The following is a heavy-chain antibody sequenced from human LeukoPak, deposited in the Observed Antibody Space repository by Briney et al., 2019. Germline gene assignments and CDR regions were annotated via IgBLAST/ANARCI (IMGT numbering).Heavy chain of an antibody. CDR3: VRDQGFLAY. D-gene: IGHD3-3*01. Sequence: TLETLSLTCTASSGSISSTSYYWGWIRQPPGKGLEWIGGIIYSGNTYYNPSLKSRVTISVDTTKNQFSLKLTSVTAADTAVYYCVRDQGFLAYWGRGTLVTVSS. V-gene: IGHV4-39*02. J-gene: IGHJ4*02. CDR2: IIYSGNT. CDR1: SGSISSTSYY.